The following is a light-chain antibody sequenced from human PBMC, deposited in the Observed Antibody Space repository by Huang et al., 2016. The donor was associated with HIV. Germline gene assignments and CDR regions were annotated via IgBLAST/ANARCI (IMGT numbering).Light chain of an antibody. Sequence: DIVMTQSPDSLAVSLGERATINCKSGQSVLYSSNNKNYLAWYQQKPGQPPKLLIYWASTRESGVPDRFSGSGSGTDFTLTTSSLQAEDVAVYYCQQYYSTPITFGGGTKVEIK. V-gene: IGKV4-1*01. CDR2: WAS. CDR3: QQYYSTPIT. J-gene: IGKJ4*01. CDR1: QSVLYSSNNKNY.